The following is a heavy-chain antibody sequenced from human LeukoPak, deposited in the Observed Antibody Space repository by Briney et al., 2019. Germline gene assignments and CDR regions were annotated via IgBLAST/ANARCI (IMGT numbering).Heavy chain of an antibody. D-gene: IGHD2-15*01. V-gene: IGHV4-34*01. CDR3: AREPGYCSGGSCQDY. J-gene: IGHJ4*02. CDR2: INHSGST. Sequence: SSETLSLTCAVYGGSFSGYYWSWIRQPPGKGLEWIGGINHSGSTNYNPSLKSRVTISVDTSKNQFSLKLSSVTAADTAVYYCAREPGYCSGGSCQDYWGQGTLVTVSS. CDR1: GGSFSGYY.